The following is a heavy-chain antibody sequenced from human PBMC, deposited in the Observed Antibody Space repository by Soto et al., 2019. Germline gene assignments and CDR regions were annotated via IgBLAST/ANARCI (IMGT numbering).Heavy chain of an antibody. V-gene: IGHV1-8*01. CDR1: GYTFTSYD. D-gene: IGHD3-3*01. CDR2: MNPNSGNT. CDR3: ARASGAIVGVVILNVYYYYGMDV. J-gene: IGHJ6*02. Sequence: ASVKVSCKASGYTFTSYDINWVRQATGQGLEWMGWMNPNSGNTGYAQKFQGRVTMTRNTSISTAYMELSSLRSEDTAVYYCARASGAIVGVVILNVYYYYGMDVWGQGTTVTVSS.